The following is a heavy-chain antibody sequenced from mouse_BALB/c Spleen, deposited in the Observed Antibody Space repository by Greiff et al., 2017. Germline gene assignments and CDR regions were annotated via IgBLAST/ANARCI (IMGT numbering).Heavy chain of an antibody. V-gene: IGHV2-2*02. CDR3: ASSSGSYYFDY. CDR2: IWSGGST. Sequence: VQLQQSGPGLVQPSQSLSITCTVSGFSLTSYGVHWVRQSPGKGLEWLGVIWSGGSTDYNAAFISRLSISKDNSKSQVFFKMNSLQANDTAIYYCASSSGSYYFDYWGQGTTLTVSS. D-gene: IGHD1-1*01. CDR1: GFSLTSYG. J-gene: IGHJ2*01.